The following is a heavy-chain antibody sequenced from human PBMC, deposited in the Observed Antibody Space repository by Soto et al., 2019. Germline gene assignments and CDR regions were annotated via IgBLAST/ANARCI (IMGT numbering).Heavy chain of an antibody. CDR3: AKGRGSSVFVHSFDY. Sequence: EVQLLESGGGLVQPGGSLRLSCAASGFTISSYAMSWVRQAPGKGLEWVSAISGSGGSTYYADSVKGRFTISRDNSKNTLYLQMNSLRAEDTAVYYCAKGRGSSVFVHSFDYWGQGTLVTVSS. CDR2: ISGSGGST. V-gene: IGHV3-23*01. CDR1: GFTISSYA. D-gene: IGHD6-6*01. J-gene: IGHJ4*02.